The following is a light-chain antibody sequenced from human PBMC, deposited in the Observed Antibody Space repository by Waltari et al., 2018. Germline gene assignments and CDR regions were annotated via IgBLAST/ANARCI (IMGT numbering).Light chain of an antibody. CDR2: DKN. V-gene: IGLV3-19*01. CDR3: HSRDASGGWGA. J-gene: IGLJ2*01. Sequence: TQAPDVSVAMGQTVRITCQGDSLRSFYESWNQQRTGQAPILVMYDKNRRPSGVPDRFSTASADNAASLTITRAPAEDAAYYSCHSRDASGGWGAFGGETKLTVL. CDR1: SLRSFY.